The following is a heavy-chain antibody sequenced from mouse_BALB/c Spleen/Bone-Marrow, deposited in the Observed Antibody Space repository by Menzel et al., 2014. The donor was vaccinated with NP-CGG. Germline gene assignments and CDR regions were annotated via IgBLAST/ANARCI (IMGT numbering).Heavy chain of an antibody. Sequence: VQLQQSGTVLARPGASVKMSCKASGYSFTSYWMYWIKQRPGLGLEWIGAIYPGNSGTSYNQNFKGKAKLTAVTSASTAYMELSSLTNEDSAAYYCTRSITTAVEFDYWGQGTSLTVSS. D-gene: IGHD1-1*01. CDR1: GYSFTSYW. V-gene: IGHV1-5*01. J-gene: IGHJ2*03. CDR3: TRSITTAVEFDY. CDR2: IYPGNSGT.